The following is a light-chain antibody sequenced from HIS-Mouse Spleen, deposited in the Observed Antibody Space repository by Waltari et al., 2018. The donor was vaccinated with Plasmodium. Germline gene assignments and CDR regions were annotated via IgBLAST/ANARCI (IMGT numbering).Light chain of an antibody. CDR2: AAS. J-gene: IGKJ4*01. Sequence: DIQMTQSPSSLSASVGDRITIPCRASQSISSYLNWYQQKPGKAPKLLIYAASSLQSGVPSRFSGSGSGTDFTLTISSLQPEDVATYYCQQSYSTPQLTFGGGTKVEIK. CDR3: QQSYSTPQLT. CDR1: QSISSY. V-gene: IGKV1-39*01.